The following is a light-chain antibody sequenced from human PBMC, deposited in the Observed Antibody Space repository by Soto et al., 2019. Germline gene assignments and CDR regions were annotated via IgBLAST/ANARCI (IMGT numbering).Light chain of an antibody. CDR1: KLGDKF. CDR3: QAWDT. Sequence: SYELTQPPSVSVSPGQTASITCSGDKLGDKFACWYQQKPGQSPVLVIYQDNKRPSGIPERFSGSDSGNTATLTISGTQAKDEADYYCQAWDTFGGGTKLTVL. CDR2: QDN. V-gene: IGLV3-1*01. J-gene: IGLJ2*01.